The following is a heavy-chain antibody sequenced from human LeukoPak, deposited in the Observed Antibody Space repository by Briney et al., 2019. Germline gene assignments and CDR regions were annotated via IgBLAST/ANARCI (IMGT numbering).Heavy chain of an antibody. CDR1: GGSISSYH. Sequence: PSETLSLTCTVSGGSISSYHWSWIRQPPGKGLECIGYIYYSGSTNYNPSLKSRVTISVDTSKNQFSLKVRSVTAADTAVYYCAREAYSSAWYLDYWGQGTLVTVSS. D-gene: IGHD6-19*01. CDR3: AREAYSSAWYLDY. J-gene: IGHJ4*02. CDR2: IYYSGST. V-gene: IGHV4-59*01.